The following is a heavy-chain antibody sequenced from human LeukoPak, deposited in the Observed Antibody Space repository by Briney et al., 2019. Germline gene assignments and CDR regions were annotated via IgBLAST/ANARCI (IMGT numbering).Heavy chain of an antibody. D-gene: IGHD3-16*01. CDR3: ASIGGYGSSARGAFDI. J-gene: IGHJ3*02. V-gene: IGHV4-39*07. CDR1: GGSISSNNYY. CDR2: IYHSGST. Sequence: SETLSLTCTVSGGSISSNNYYWGWIRQPPGKGLEWIGSIYHSGSTYYNPSLKSRVTISVDTSKNQFSLKLSSVTAADTAVYYCASIGGYGSSARGAFDIWGQGTMVTVSS.